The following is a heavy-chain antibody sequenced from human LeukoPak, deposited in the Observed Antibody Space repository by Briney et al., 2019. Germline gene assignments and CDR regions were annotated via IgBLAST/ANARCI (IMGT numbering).Heavy chain of an antibody. V-gene: IGHV3-30*18. CDR1: GFTFSTSG. D-gene: IGHD1-14*01. CDR2: ISYNERNK. Sequence: PGGSLRLSCTASGFTFSTSGMHWVRQAPGKGLEWVALISYNERNKVYSDSVKGRFTIARDNSKNTLYLQMSSLRAEDTAVYYCAQLLDDNPIRWYFALWGRGTLVTVSS. CDR3: AQLLDDNPIRWYFAL. J-gene: IGHJ2*01.